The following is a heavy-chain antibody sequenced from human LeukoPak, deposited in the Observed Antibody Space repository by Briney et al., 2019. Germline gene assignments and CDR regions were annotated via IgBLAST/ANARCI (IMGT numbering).Heavy chain of an antibody. D-gene: IGHD6-19*01. CDR2: ISAYNGNT. V-gene: IGHV1-18*01. Sequence: ASVTVSCKASVYTFTSYGISWVRQAPRQGLEWMGWISAYNGNTNYAQKLQGRVTMTTDTSTSTAYMVLRSLRSDDTAVYYCARDRVYGIAVNLDYWGQGTLVTVSS. J-gene: IGHJ4*02. CDR1: VYTFTSYG. CDR3: ARDRVYGIAVNLDY.